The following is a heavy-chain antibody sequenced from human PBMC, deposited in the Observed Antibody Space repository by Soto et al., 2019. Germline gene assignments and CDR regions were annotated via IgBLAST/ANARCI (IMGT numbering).Heavy chain of an antibody. V-gene: IGHV1-18*04. D-gene: IGHD6-13*01. J-gene: IGHJ5*02. CDR1: GYTFTSYG. Sequence: QVPLVQSGAEVKKPGASVKVSCKASGYTFTSYGISWVRQAPGQGLEWMGWISAYNGNTNYAQKLQGRVNMTTDTSTRTAYMELRSQTSDDTAVYYCARSAAAGSPNWFDPWGQGTLVTVSS. CDR3: ARSAAAGSPNWFDP. CDR2: ISAYNGNT.